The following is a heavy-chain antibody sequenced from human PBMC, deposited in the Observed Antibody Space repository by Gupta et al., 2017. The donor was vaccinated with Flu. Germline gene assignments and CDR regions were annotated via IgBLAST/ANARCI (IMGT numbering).Heavy chain of an antibody. V-gene: IGHV4-61*02. D-gene: IGHD6-6*01. CDR2: IFFSGKT. Sequence: QVQLQESGPGLVKPSQTLSLSCSVSGASITSANFYWSWIRQPAGKGLEWMGRIFFSGKTNYNPSLKSRVTIALDTSKNQFSLEMFSVTAADTAVYYCALVRGIDYGMDVWGQGTTVTVSS. CDR1: GASITSANFY. J-gene: IGHJ6*02. CDR3: ALVRGIDYGMDV.